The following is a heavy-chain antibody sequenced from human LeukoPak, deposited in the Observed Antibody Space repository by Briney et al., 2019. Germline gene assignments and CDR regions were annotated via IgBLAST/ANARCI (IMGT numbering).Heavy chain of an antibody. CDR3: ARDLMKRFDY. CDR2: IYSGGST. V-gene: IGHV3-66*01. CDR1: GFTVSSNY. Sequence: GGSLRLSCAASGFTVSSNYMSRVRQAPGKGLEWVSVIYSGGSTYYADSVKGRFTISRDNAKNSLYLQMNSLRAEDTAVYYCARDLMKRFDYWGQGTLVTVSS. J-gene: IGHJ4*02. D-gene: IGHD2-8*01.